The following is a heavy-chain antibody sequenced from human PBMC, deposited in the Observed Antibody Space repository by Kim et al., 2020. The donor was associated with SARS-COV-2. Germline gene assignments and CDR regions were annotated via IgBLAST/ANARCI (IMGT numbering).Heavy chain of an antibody. D-gene: IGHD6-19*01. CDR2: IYYSGST. V-gene: IGHV4-59*08. J-gene: IGHJ4*02. Sequence: SETLSLTCTVSGGSISSYYWSWIRQPPGKGLEWIGYIYYSGSTNYNPSLKSRVTISVDTSKNQFSLKRSSVTAADTAVYYCARMGGEGSSGWQPFDYWGQGTLVTVSS. CDR1: GGSISSYY. CDR3: ARMGGEGSSGWQPFDY.